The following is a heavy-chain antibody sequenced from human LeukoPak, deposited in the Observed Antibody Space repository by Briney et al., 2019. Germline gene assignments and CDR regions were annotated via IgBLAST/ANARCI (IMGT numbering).Heavy chain of an antibody. CDR2: IYHSGST. Sequence: SETLSLTCTVSGGSISSGGYYWSWIRQPPGKGLEWIGYIYHSGSTNYNPSLKSRVTISVDKSKNQFSLKLSSVTAADTAVYYCARDSGYSGYDYWGQGTLVTVSS. CDR3: ARDSGYSGYDY. V-gene: IGHV4-30-2*01. D-gene: IGHD5-12*01. CDR1: GGSISSGGYY. J-gene: IGHJ4*02.